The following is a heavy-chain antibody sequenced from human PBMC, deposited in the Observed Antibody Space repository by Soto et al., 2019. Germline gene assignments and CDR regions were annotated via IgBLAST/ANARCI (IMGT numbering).Heavy chain of an antibody. Sequence: QVQLQESGPGLVKPSETLSLTCTVSRGSISSYYWNWIRQPPGKGLEWIGYINNSGSSNYSPSLKSRVTMSLDTSKNQFSLHLSSVTAADTAVYFCASIAVAGPEYPSDYWGQGTLVIVSP. CDR1: RGSISSYY. J-gene: IGHJ4*02. CDR2: INNSGSS. CDR3: ASIAVAGPEYPSDY. D-gene: IGHD6-19*01. V-gene: IGHV4-4*09.